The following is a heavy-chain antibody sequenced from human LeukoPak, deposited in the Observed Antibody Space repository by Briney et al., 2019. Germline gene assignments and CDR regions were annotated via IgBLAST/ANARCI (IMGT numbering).Heavy chain of an antibody. D-gene: IGHD4-17*01. J-gene: IGHJ6*02. CDR2: IYYSGST. CDR1: GGSISSYY. Sequence: SETLSLTCTVSGGSISSYYWSWIRQPPGKGLEWIGYIYYSGSTNYNPSLKSRVTISVDTSKNQFSLKLSSVTAADTAVYYCARHAGTTVTSYYYGMDVWGQGTTVTVSS. CDR3: ARHAGTTVTSYYYGMDV. V-gene: IGHV4-59*08.